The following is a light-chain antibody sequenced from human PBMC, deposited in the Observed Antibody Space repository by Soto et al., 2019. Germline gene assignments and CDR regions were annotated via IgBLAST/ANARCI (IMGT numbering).Light chain of an antibody. CDR1: QSISSY. CDR2: GAS. CDR3: QQYGSSGT. J-gene: IGKJ1*01. Sequence: EVALTQSPDTLSLPPGERATLSCRASQSISSYLAWYQQKPGQAPRLLIYGASNRATGIPDRFSGSGSGTDFTLTISRLEPEDFAVYYCQQYGSSGTFGQGTKVDIK. V-gene: IGKV3-20*01.